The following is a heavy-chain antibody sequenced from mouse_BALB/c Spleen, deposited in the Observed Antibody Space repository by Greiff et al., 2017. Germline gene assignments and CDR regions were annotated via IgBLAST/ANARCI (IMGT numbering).Heavy chain of an antibody. CDR2: IYPGDGDT. CDR1: GYAFSSYW. CDR3: ARRGYGNFYYAMDY. D-gene: IGHD2-10*02. V-gene: IGHV1-80*01. Sequence: QVHVKQSGAELVRPGSSVKISCKASGYAFSSYWMNWVKQRPGQGLEWIGQIYPGDGDTNYNGKFKGKATLTADKSSSTAYMQLSSLTSEDSAVYFCARRGYGNFYYAMDYWGQGTSVTVSS. J-gene: IGHJ4*01.